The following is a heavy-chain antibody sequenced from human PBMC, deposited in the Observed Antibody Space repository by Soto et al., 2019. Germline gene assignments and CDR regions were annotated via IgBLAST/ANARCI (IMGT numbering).Heavy chain of an antibody. Sequence: SETLSLTCTVSGGSISSGGYYWSWIRQHPGKGLEWIGYIYYSGSTNYNPSLKSRITISVDTSKNQFSLRLSFVSAADTAVYYCATLRSYKAEYWGQGTLVTVSS. J-gene: IGHJ4*02. D-gene: IGHD1-20*01. CDR3: ATLRSYKAEY. CDR1: GGSISSGGYY. V-gene: IGHV4-39*01. CDR2: IYYSGST.